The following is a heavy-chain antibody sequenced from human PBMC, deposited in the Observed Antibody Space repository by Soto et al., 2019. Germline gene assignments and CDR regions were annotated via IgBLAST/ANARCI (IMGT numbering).Heavy chain of an antibody. J-gene: IGHJ5*02. CDR3: VRIRYQLPSSVLWLDP. D-gene: IGHD3-16*01. CDR1: GGFLSESY. V-gene: IGHV4-34*01. Sequence: SETLSLTCAVYGGFLSESYWTWIRQPPGKGLEWIGEINHVGGTNYNPSLKSRVTMSVDTSQNQFSLRLISVTAADTAMYFCVRIRYQLPSSVLWLDPWGQGTPVTAPQ. CDR2: INHVGGT.